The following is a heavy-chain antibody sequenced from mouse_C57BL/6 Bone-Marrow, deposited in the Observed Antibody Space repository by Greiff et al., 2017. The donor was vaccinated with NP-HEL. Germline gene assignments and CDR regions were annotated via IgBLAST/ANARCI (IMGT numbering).Heavy chain of an antibody. V-gene: IGHV5-9-1*02. J-gene: IGHJ1*03. D-gene: IGHD1-1*01. CDR3: THYGSSNGWYFDV. Sequence: DVQLVESGEGLVKPGGSLKLSCAASGFTFSSYAMSWVRQTPEKRLEWVAYISSGGDYIYYADTVKGRFTISRDNARNTLYLQMSSLKAEDTAMYYCTHYGSSNGWYFDVWGTGTTVTVSS. CDR2: ISSGGDYI. CDR1: GFTFSSYA.